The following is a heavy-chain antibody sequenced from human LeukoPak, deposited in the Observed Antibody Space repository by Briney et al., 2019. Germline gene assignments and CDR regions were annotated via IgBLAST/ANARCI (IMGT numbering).Heavy chain of an antibody. CDR2: ISSSSSYI. Sequence: PGGSLRLSCAASGFTFSSYSMNWDRQAPGKGLEWVSSISSSSSYIYYADSVKGRFTISRDNAKNSLYLQMNSLRAEDTAVYYCARSAVGWYYDSSGYYYFDYWGQGTLVTVSS. CDR3: ARSAVGWYYDSSGYYYFDY. CDR1: GFTFSSYS. D-gene: IGHD3-22*01. V-gene: IGHV3-21*01. J-gene: IGHJ4*02.